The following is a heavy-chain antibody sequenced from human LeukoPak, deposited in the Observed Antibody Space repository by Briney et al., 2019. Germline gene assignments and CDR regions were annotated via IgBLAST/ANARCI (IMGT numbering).Heavy chain of an antibody. V-gene: IGHV3-30*02. J-gene: IGHJ4*02. CDR3: AKDFEQNRYISSWLDY. CDR1: GFTFRSYG. CDR2: IRYDGSHK. Sequence: GGSLRLSCAASGFTFRSYGMHWVRQAPGKGLEWVAFIRYDGSHKYYADSVKGRFTISRDNSKNTLYLQMNNLRAEDTAVFYCAKDFEQNRYISSWLDYWGQGTLVTASS. D-gene: IGHD6-13*01.